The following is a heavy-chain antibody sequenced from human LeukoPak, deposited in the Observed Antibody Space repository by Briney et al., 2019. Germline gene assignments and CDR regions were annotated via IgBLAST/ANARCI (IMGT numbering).Heavy chain of an antibody. Sequence: ASVKVSCKASGGTFSSYAISWVRQAPGQGLEWMGRIIPILGIANYAQKFQGRVTITADKSTSTAYMELGSLRSEDTAVYYCARDLESSGWYWGHAFDIWGQGTMVTVSS. CDR2: IIPILGIA. CDR3: ARDLESSGWYWGHAFDI. V-gene: IGHV1-69*04. D-gene: IGHD6-19*01. J-gene: IGHJ3*02. CDR1: GGTFSSYA.